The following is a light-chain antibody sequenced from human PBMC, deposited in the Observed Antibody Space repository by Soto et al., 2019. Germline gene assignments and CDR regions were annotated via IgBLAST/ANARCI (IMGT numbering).Light chain of an antibody. J-gene: IGKJ1*01. CDR2: GAS. CDR3: QHYNNWPPWT. V-gene: IGKV3-15*01. Sequence: EIVMTQSPATLSVSPGERATLSCRASQSVNSNLAWYQQKPGQAPRLLIYGASTRATGVPARFSGSGSGTEFILTVSSLQSEDFAVYFCQHYNNWPPWTFGQGTKVEI. CDR1: QSVNSN.